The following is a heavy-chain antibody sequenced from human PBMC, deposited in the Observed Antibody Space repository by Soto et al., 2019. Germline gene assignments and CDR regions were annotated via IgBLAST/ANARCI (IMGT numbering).Heavy chain of an antibody. CDR3: ARVPSPFDYYYAMDV. V-gene: IGHV4-30-4*01. J-gene: IGHJ6*02. CDR2: IFSCGTT. D-gene: IGHD3-16*01. CDR1: GDSIRSGNKY. Sequence: QVQLRESGPGLVMPSQTLSLTCTVSGDSIRSGNKYWSWIRQPPGKGLEWIGYIFSCGTTYYNPSLQSRLTMSLDAAQNQFSLKLNSLTDADTAVYFCARVPSPFDYYYAMDVWGQGTTVTVSS.